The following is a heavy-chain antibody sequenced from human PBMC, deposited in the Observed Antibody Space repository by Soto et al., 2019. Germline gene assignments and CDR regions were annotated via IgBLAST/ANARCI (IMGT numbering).Heavy chain of an antibody. CDR1: GGSISSYY. Sequence: PSETLSLTCTVSGGSISSYYWSWIRQPPGKGLEWIGYIYYSGNSFYNPSLKSRVTISVDRSKSHFSLKLTSVTAADTAVYYCARHFVAVVIKGWGYWGQGTLVTVSS. D-gene: IGHD3-22*01. V-gene: IGHV4-59*08. J-gene: IGHJ4*02. CDR3: ARHFVAVVIKGWGY. CDR2: IYYSGNS.